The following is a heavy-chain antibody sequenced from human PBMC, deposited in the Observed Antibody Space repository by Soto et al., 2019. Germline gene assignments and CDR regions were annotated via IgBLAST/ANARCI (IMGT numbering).Heavy chain of an antibody. CDR3: ARDMGGFDP. D-gene: IGHD1-26*01. Sequence: PSETLSLTCAVYGGSFSGYYWSWIRQPPGNGLEWIGYIYYSGSTNYNPSLKSRVTISIDTSKNQFSLKLSSVTAADTAVYYCARDMGGFDPWGQGTLVTGSS. CDR1: GGSFSGYY. J-gene: IGHJ5*02. CDR2: IYYSGST. V-gene: IGHV4-59*01.